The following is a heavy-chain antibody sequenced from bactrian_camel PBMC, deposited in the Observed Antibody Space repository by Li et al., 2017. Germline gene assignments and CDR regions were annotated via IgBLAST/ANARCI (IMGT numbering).Heavy chain of an antibody. CDR1: RRIYGYYS. CDR3: AAGDSAGNCARYLLRASFSY. J-gene: IGHJ4*01. V-gene: IGHV3S53*01. Sequence: HVQLVESGGGSVQSGGSLRLACVVSRRIYGYYSMGWYRQGPGKEREGIALIDSDGSTTYPDSVKGRFTISEINDKNTLYLQMNSLKPEDSAMYYCAAGDSAGNCARYLLRASFSYWGQGTQVTVS. D-gene: IGHD6*01. CDR2: IDSDGST.